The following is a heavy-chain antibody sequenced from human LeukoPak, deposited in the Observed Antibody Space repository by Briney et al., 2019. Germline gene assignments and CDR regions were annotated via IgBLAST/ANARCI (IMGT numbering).Heavy chain of an antibody. V-gene: IGHV3-74*01. CDR2: IKSDGITI. D-gene: IGHD1-20*01. J-gene: IGHJ4*02. CDR1: GFTFSSYW. Sequence: GGSLRLSCAASGFTFSSYWMHWVRQAPGKGLVWVSRIKSDGITITYADSVKGRFTISRDNAKNTLYLQMNSPRAEDTAVYYCLRDLNWSLDQWGQGTLVTVSS. CDR3: LRDLNWSLDQ.